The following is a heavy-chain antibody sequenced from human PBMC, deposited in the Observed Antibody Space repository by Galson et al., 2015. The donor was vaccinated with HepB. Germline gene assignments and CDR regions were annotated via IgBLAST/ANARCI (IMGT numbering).Heavy chain of an antibody. CDR1: GYTFTSYG. D-gene: IGHD6-13*01. V-gene: IGHV1-18*01. CDR2: ISAYNGNT. Sequence: SVTVSCKASGYTFTSYGISWVRQAPGQGLEWMGWISAYNGNTNYAQKLQGRVTMTTDTSTSTAYMELRSLRSDDTAVYYCARDLVAAAGTLSFDYWGQGTLVTVSS. CDR3: ARDLVAAAGTLSFDY. J-gene: IGHJ4*02.